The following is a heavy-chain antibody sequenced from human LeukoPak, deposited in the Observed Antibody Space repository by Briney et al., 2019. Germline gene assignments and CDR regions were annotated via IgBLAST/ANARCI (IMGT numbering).Heavy chain of an antibody. V-gene: IGHV3-48*01. D-gene: IGHD5-24*01. CDR3: ARDYKYAFDN. CDR2: IGIDSGNT. Sequence: GGSLRLSCAASGFTFSDYSMNWVRQAPGKGLEWISYIGIDSGNTNYADSVKGRFTISGDKAKKSLYLQMNSLRVEDTAVYYCARDYKYAFDNWGQGTLVTVSS. J-gene: IGHJ4*02. CDR1: GFTFSDYS.